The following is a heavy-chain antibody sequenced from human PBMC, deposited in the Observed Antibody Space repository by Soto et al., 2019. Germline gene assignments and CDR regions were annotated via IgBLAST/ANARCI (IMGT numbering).Heavy chain of an antibody. J-gene: IGHJ4*02. D-gene: IGHD6-13*01. CDR3: ARDPPEAAAGLDY. CDR1: GFTFSSYG. CDR2: IWYDGSNK. V-gene: IGHV3-33*01. Sequence: PGGSLRLSCAASGFTFSSYGMHWVRQAPGKGLEWVAVIWYDGSNKYYADSVKGRFTISRDNSKNTLYLQMNSLRAEDTAVYYCARDPPEAAAGLDYWGQGTLVTVSS.